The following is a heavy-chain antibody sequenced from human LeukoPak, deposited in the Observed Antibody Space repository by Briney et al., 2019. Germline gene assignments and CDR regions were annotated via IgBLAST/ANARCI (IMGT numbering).Heavy chain of an antibody. D-gene: IGHD6-6*01. CDR3: ARAVGGSSDY. V-gene: IGHV4-59*08. CDR2: IYYSGST. CDR1: GGSISSYY. Sequence: PSETLSLTCTVSGGSISSYYWSWIRQPPGKGLEWIGYIYYSGSTNYNPSLKSRVTISVDTSKNQFSLKLSSVTAADTAVYYCARAVGGSSDYWGQGTLVTVSS. J-gene: IGHJ4*02.